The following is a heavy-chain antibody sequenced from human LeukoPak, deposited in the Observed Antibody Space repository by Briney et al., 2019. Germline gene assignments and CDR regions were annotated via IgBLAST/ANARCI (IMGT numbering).Heavy chain of an antibody. Sequence: GASVKVSCKASGYTFTAYYTHWVRRAPGQGLEWMGWIYPNSGATKYAQKFQGRVTLTRDTSISTAYMEVSRLISDDTAVYYCARTPIHYDTSGSTWGAFDLWGQGTIITVSS. CDR3: ARTPIHYDTSGSTWGAFDL. D-gene: IGHD3-22*01. J-gene: IGHJ3*01. V-gene: IGHV1-2*02. CDR1: GYTFTAYY. CDR2: IYPNSGAT.